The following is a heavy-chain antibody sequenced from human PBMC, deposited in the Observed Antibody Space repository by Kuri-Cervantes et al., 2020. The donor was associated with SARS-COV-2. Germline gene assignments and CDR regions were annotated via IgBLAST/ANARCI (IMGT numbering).Heavy chain of an antibody. CDR2: ISSSSSCI. D-gene: IGHD3-22*01. J-gene: IGHJ4*02. CDR3: ARGLYDSMDY. V-gene: IGHV3-21*01. Sequence: GESLKISCAASGFTFSSYSMNWVRQAPGKGLEWVSSISSSSSCIYYADSVKGRFTVSRDNAKQSVYLQMDSLRAEDTAVYYCARGLYDSMDYWGQGTLVTVSS. CDR1: GFTFSSYS.